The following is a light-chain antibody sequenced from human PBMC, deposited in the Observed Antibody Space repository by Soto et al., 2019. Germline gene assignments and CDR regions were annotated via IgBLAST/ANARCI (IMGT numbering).Light chain of an antibody. J-gene: IGKJ4*01. CDR2: DAS. Sequence: AIQLTQSPSSLSASVGDRVTITCRASQGISSALAWYQQKPGKAPKILIYDASSLESGVPSRFSGSGSGTDFTLTISSLQTEEFATYDCQQFNSYLLTFGGGTKVEIK. V-gene: IGKV1-13*02. CDR1: QGISSA. CDR3: QQFNSYLLT.